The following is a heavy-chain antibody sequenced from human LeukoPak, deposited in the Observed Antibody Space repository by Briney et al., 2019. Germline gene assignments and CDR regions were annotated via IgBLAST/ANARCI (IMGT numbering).Heavy chain of an antibody. CDR2: IKQDGSEN. J-gene: IGHJ5*02. D-gene: IGHD3-3*01. CDR3: GRDRLIGGLDP. V-gene: IGHV3-7*01. Sequence: GGSLRLSCAGSGFTLSSYWMTWVRQAPGKGLEWVANIKQDGSENYYVDSVKGRFTISRDNAKNSLYLQMNSLRAADTAVYYCGRDRLIGGLDPWGQGTLVTVSS. CDR1: GFTLSSYW.